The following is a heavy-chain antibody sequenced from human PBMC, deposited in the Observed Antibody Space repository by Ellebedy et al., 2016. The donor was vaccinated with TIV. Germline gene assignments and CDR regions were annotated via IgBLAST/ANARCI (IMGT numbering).Heavy chain of an antibody. J-gene: IGHJ5*01. D-gene: IGHD3-22*01. V-gene: IGHV3-72*01. CDR1: GFNINDYY. Sequence: PGGSLRLSCAASGFNINDYYLDWVRQTPGKGLEWVGRSRNRANSYSTDYAASVKGRFSISRDDSKNSLYLQMNSLKTEDTALYYCARGNYYDGNGWRPSSDSWGQGTLVTVSS. CDR3: ARGNYYDGNGWRPSSDS. CDR2: SRNRANSYST.